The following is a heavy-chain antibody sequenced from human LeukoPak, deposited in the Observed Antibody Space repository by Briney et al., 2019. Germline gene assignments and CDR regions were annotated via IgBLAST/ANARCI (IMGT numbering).Heavy chain of an antibody. V-gene: IGHV3-23*01. J-gene: IGHJ4*02. Sequence: PGGSLILACQAAGFTFNTYAIDWVRQAPGKGLEWVSGICGRGGCTYYADSVKDRFTIYRETSKHTVYIQMNSLTAADSAVSYCAKTTVGYRSGLFLGWPADWWGQGTLVTVSS. D-gene: IGHD2-15*01. CDR1: GFTFNTYA. CDR2: ICGRGGCT. CDR3: AKTTVGYRSGLFLGWPADW.